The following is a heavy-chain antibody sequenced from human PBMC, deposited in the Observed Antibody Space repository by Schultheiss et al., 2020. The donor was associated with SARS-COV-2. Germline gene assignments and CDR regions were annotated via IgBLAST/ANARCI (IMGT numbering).Heavy chain of an antibody. J-gene: IGHJ5*02. V-gene: IGHV4-34*01. CDR1: GGSFSDYY. CDR2: VHHSGST. D-gene: IGHD2-2*01. CDR3: ARRLAECSSTTCQDTWFDP. Sequence: SETLSLTCAVYGGSFSDYYWSWIRQPPGKGLEWIGEVHHSGSTNYNPSLKSRLMISVDTSKNHFSLRLTSVTAADMAVYYCARRLAECSSTTCQDTWFDPWGQGTLVTVSS.